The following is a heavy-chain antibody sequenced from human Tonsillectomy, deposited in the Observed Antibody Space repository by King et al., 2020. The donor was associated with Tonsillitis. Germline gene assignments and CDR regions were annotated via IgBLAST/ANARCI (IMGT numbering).Heavy chain of an antibody. D-gene: IGHD2-2*02. CDR3: ALSCSSTSCYRGSLDNDY. V-gene: IGHV1-69*01. J-gene: IGHJ4*02. CDR2: IIPIFATA. CDR1: GDTFSSYA. Sequence: QVQLVQSGAEVKKPGSSVKVSCKASGDTFSSYAISWVRQAPGQGLEWMGGIIPIFATANYAQEFQGRVTITADDSTTSAYMELSSLRSEDTAVYYCALSCSSTSCYRGSLDNDYWGQGTLVTVSS.